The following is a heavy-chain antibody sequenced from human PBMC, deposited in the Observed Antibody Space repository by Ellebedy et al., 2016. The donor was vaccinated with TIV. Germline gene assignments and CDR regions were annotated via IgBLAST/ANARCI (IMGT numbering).Heavy chain of an antibody. CDR1: GFTFSSYG. CDR3: AKDLYYYDADYYYGMDV. Sequence: GGSLRLXCAASGFTFSSYGMHWVRQAPGKGLEWVAVISYDGSNKYYADSVKGRFTISRDNSKNTLYLQMNSLRAEDTAVYYCAKDLYYYDADYYYGMDVWGQGTTVTVSS. D-gene: IGHD3-22*01. V-gene: IGHV3-30*18. J-gene: IGHJ6*02. CDR2: ISYDGSNK.